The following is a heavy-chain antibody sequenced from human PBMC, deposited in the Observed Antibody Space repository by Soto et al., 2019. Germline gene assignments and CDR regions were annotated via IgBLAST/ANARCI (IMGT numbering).Heavy chain of an antibody. J-gene: IGHJ5*02. CDR3: PADEVSIRA. Sequence: EVQLVESGGGLVRPGGSLRLSCAASGFTFSNAWMSWVRQAPGKGLEWVGRIQSKTNGGATDYATPVKGRFTISRDDSNHTVYLEMHSLQSMDIVLYYWPADEVSIRACGQGTLV. CDR2: IQSKTNGGAT. V-gene: IGHV3-15*01. CDR1: GFTFSNAW. D-gene: IGHD1-20*01.